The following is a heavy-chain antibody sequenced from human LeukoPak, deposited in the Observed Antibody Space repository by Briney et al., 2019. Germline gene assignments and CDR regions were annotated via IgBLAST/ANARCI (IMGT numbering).Heavy chain of an antibody. Sequence: SETLSLTCTVSGGSISSDYWSWIRQPPGKGLEWIGEINHSGSTNYNPSLKSRVTISVDTSKNQFSLKPSSVTAADTAVYYCARVGRRGRYSGYDSALFDYWGQGTLVTVSS. V-gene: IGHV4-34*01. CDR1: GGSISSDY. CDR2: INHSGST. D-gene: IGHD5-12*01. J-gene: IGHJ4*02. CDR3: ARVGRRGRYSGYDSALFDY.